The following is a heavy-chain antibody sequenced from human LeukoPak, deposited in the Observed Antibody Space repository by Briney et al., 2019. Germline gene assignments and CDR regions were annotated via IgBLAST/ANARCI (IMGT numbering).Heavy chain of an antibody. CDR2: IYYSGST. V-gene: IGHV4-38-2*02. J-gene: IGHJ4*02. CDR1: GYSISSSYY. CDR3: AREWVGYYDSSGWYYFDY. D-gene: IGHD3-22*01. Sequence: SETLSLTCTVSGYSISSSYYWDWIRQPPGKGLEWIGSIYYSGSTYYNPSLKSRVTISVDTSKNQFSLKLSSVTAADTAVYYCAREWVGYYDSSGWYYFDYWGQGTLVTVSS.